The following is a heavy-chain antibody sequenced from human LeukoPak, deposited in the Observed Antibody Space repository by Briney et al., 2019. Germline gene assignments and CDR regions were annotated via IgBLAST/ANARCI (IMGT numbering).Heavy chain of an antibody. D-gene: IGHD2-2*03. V-gene: IGHV3-23*01. Sequence: GGSLRLSCAASGFTFSSYAMTWVRQAPGKGMYWVSAISGSGGTTYYADSVKGRFNISRDDAKNSLFLEMNSLRAEDTAVYYCARDGSPLRFYEMDVWGKGTTVIVSS. CDR1: GFTFSSYA. J-gene: IGHJ6*04. CDR3: ARDGSPLRFYEMDV. CDR2: ISGSGGTT.